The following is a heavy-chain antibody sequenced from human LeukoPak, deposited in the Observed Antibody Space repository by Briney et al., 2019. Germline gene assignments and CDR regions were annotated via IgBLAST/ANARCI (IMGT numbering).Heavy chain of an antibody. V-gene: IGHV4-34*01. CDR1: GGSFSGYY. CDR3: ARDRGYSGYSSGWNNWFDP. D-gene: IGHD6-19*01. J-gene: IGHJ5*02. Sequence: SETLSLTCAVYGGSFSGYYWSWIRQPPGKGLEWIGEINHSGSTNYNPSLKSRVTMSVDTSKNQFSLKLSSVTAADTAVYYCARDRGYSGYSSGWNNWFDPWGQGTLVTVSS. CDR2: INHSGST.